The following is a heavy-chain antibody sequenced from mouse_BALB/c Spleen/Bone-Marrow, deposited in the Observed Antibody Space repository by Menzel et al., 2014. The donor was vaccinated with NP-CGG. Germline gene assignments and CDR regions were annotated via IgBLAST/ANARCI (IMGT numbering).Heavy chain of an antibody. CDR3: ARSYDYDGNYAMNY. CDR2: IYPGNVNT. CDR1: GYTFTSYY. V-gene: IGHV1S56*01. Sequence: LMESGPELVKPGASVRISCKASGYTFTSYYIHWVKQRPGQGLEWIGWIYPGNVNTKYNEKFKGKATLTADKSSSTAYMQVSSLTSEDSAVYFCARSYDYDGNYAMNYWGQGTSVTVSS. D-gene: IGHD2-4*01. J-gene: IGHJ4*01.